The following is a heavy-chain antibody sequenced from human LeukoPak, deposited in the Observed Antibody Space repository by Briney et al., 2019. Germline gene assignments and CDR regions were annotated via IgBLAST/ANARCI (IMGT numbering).Heavy chain of an antibody. CDR1: GGSISSGSYY. CDR3: ARAPDYYDSSGLDY. V-gene: IGHV4-61*02. CDR2: IYTSGST. Sequence: SQTLSLTCTVSGGSISSGSYYWSWLRQPAGKGLEWIGRIYTSGSTNHKPSLKSRVTISVDTSKNQFSLKLSSVTAADTAVYYCARAPDYYDSSGLDYWGQGTLVTVSS. J-gene: IGHJ4*02. D-gene: IGHD3-22*01.